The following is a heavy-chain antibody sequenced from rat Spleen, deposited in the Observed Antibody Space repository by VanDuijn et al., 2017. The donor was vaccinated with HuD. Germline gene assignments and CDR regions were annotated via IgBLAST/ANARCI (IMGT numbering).Heavy chain of an antibody. V-gene: IGHV5-22*01. Sequence: EVRLVESGGGLVRPGRSLKLSCAASGFTFSDYYMAWVRQAPKKGLEWVASISYEGDSTYYGDSVKGRFTISRDNARSILYLQMNSLRSEDTATYYCARHGPGSWYFDFWGPGNLVTVSS. D-gene: IGHD5-1*01. CDR3: ARHGPGSWYFDF. CDR1: GFTFSDYY. CDR2: ISYEGDST. J-gene: IGHJ1*01.